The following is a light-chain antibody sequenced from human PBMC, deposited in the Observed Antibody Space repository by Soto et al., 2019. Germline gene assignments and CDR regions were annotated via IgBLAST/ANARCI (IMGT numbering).Light chain of an antibody. CDR3: SSYTTSSTYV. V-gene: IGLV2-14*01. J-gene: IGLJ1*01. CDR2: DVA. Sequence: QSVLTQPASVSGSPGQSITISCTGTSTDVGRYNYVSWYQQHPGKAPKLMIYDVANRPSGVSNRFSGSKSGITASLTISGLQAEDGADYYCSSYTTSSTYVFGTGTKVTVL. CDR1: STDVGRYNY.